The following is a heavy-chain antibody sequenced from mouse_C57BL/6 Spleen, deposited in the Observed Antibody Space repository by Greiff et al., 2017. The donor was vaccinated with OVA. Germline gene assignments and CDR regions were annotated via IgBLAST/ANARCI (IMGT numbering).Heavy chain of an antibody. CDR3: ARHSYDYDGGTWFAY. CDR2: ISSGGSYT. V-gene: IGHV5-6*01. J-gene: IGHJ3*01. D-gene: IGHD2-4*01. CDR1: GFTFSSYG. Sequence: EVQLVESGGDLVKPGGSLKLSCAASGFTFSSYGMSWVRQTPDKRLEWVATISSGGSYTYYPDSVKGRFTISRDNATNTLYLQMSSLKSEDTAMYYCARHSYDYDGGTWFAYWGQGTLVTVSA.